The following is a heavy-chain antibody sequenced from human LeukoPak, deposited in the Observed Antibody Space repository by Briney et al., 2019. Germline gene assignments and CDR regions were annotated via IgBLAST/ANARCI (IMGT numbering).Heavy chain of an antibody. CDR1: GFTFSSYS. D-gene: IGHD6-19*01. Sequence: GSLRLSCAASGFTFSSYSMNWVRQAPGKGLEWVSSISSSSSYIYYADSVKGRLTISRDNPKNSLYLQMNSLRAEDTAVYYCARDHLLSGWDEGWFDPWGQGTLVTVSS. V-gene: IGHV3-21*01. CDR3: ARDHLLSGWDEGWFDP. CDR2: ISSSSSYI. J-gene: IGHJ5*02.